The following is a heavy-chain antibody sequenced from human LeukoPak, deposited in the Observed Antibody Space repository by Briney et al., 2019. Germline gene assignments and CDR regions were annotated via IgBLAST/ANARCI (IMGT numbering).Heavy chain of an antibody. CDR1: GFTFSSHA. D-gene: IGHD3-10*01. Sequence: GGSLRLSCAASGFTFSSHAMSWVRQAPGKGLEWVSAISDRGDNKQYTDSVKGRFTISRDTSKTTISLQMNSLRVEDSAVYYCAKWTRTTLFRGDRARFDSWGQGTLVTVSS. V-gene: IGHV3-23*01. CDR3: AKWTRTTLFRGDRARFDS. CDR2: ISDRGDNK. J-gene: IGHJ4*02.